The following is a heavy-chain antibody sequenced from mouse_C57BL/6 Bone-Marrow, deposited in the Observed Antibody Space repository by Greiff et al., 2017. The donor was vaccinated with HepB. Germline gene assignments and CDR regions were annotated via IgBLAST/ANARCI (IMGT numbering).Heavy chain of an antibody. Sequence: DVKLVESGEGLVKPGGSLKFSCAASGFTFSSYAMSWVRQTPEKRLEWVAYISSGGDYIYSADTVKGRFTISRDKARNTLYLQMSSLKSEDTAMYYCTREGGYLYYFDYWGQGTTLTVSS. CDR3: TREGGYLYYFDY. J-gene: IGHJ2*01. V-gene: IGHV5-9-1*02. CDR1: GFTFSSYA. CDR2: ISSGGDYI.